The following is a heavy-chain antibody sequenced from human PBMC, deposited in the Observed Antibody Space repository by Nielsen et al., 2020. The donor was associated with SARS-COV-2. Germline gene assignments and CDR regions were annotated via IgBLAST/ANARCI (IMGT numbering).Heavy chain of an antibody. CDR1: GGTFSSYA. V-gene: IGHV1-69*05. Sequence: SVKVSCKASGGTFSSYAISWVRQAPGQGLEWMGGIIPIFGTANYAQKFQGRVTMTRDTSISTAYMELSRLGSDDTAVYYCARVELPPSYYYYGMDVWGQGTTVTVSS. CDR2: IIPIFGTA. J-gene: IGHJ6*02. CDR3: ARVELPPSYYYYGMDV. D-gene: IGHD1-7*01.